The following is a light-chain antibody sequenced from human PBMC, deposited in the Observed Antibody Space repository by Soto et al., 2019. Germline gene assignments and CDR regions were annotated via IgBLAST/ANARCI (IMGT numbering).Light chain of an antibody. V-gene: IGKV3-11*01. CDR3: RQRGNWPPDT. J-gene: IGKJ4*01. CDR1: RSVSSY. CDR2: DAS. Sequence: IVLTQSPATLSLSPGDRATLSCRAGRSVSSYLAWNQQKPGQAPRLLIYDASNRATGFPARFSGSASGTDFTLTISSLEPEDFPIYCCRQRGNWPPDTLGGGTKVEIK.